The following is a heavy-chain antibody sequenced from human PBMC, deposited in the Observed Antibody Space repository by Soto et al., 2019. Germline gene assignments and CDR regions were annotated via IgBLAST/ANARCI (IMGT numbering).Heavy chain of an antibody. D-gene: IGHD3-16*02. J-gene: IGHJ3*02. CDR1: GYTFTSYG. Sequence: GASVKVSCKASGYTFTSYGISWVRQAPGQGLEWMGWISAYNGNTNYAQKLQGRVTMTTDTSTSTAYMELGSLRSDDTAVYYCARAWYYDYIWGSYPDAFDIWGQGTMVTVSS. CDR3: ARAWYYDYIWGSYPDAFDI. CDR2: ISAYNGNT. V-gene: IGHV1-18*01.